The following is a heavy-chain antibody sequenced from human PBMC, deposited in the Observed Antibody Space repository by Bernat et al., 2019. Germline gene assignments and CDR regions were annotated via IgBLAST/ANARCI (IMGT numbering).Heavy chain of an antibody. CDR2: IKSKTDDGTT. D-gene: IGHD2-2*01. V-gene: IGHV3-15*01. CDR3: TKDRGSSISWFDC. J-gene: IGHJ4*02. Sequence: EVQLVESGGGLVKPGGSLRVSCAASGFTFSNAWMNWVRQAPGKGLEWVGRIKSKTDDGTTDYAAPVKGRFTISRDDSKNTLYLQMNSLKIEDTALYYCTKDRGSSISWFDCWGQGTLVTVSS. CDR1: GFTFSNAW.